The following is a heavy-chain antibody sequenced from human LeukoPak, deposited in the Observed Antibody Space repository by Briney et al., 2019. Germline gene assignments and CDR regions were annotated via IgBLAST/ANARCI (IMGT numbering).Heavy chain of an antibody. CDR3: ATDTSYYYDSSGYYWNAFDI. D-gene: IGHD3-22*01. Sequence: ASVKVSCKVSGYTLTELSMHWVRQAPGKGLEWMGGFDPEDGETIYAQKFQGRVTMTEDTSTDTAYMELSSLRSEDTAVYYCATDTSYYYDSSGYYWNAFDIWGQGTMVTVSS. V-gene: IGHV1-24*01. CDR1: GYTLTELS. J-gene: IGHJ3*02. CDR2: FDPEDGET.